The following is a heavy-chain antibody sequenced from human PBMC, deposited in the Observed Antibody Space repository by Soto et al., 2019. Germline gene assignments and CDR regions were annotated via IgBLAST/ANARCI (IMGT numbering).Heavy chain of an antibody. CDR2: ISSGSSNI. CDR3: ASATVVAAAFDF. CDR1: GFAFRSYN. Sequence: EVQLVESGGGLVKPGGSLTLSCAASGFAFRSYNMNWVRQAPGQGLELVASISSGSSNIYYADSVKSRFTISRDHAKNSLFLQMYSLRAEDSAVYYCASATVVAAAFDFWGQGTLVTVSS. V-gene: IGHV3-21*01. J-gene: IGHJ4*02. D-gene: IGHD2-15*01.